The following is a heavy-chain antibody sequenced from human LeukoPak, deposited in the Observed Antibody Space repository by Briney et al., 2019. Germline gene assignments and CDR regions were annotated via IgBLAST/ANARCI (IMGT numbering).Heavy chain of an antibody. D-gene: IGHD3-10*01. Sequence: GASVKVSCKASGFTFSGHYMQWVRQAPGQGLEWMGIINPSDGSTRYAQKLQGRVTMTTDTPTSTAYMELRSLRSDDTAVYYCARDEEPLWFGELSQASYFDYWGQGTLVTVSS. CDR3: ARDEEPLWFGELSQASYFDY. V-gene: IGHV1-46*01. CDR1: GFTFSGHY. CDR2: INPSDGST. J-gene: IGHJ4*02.